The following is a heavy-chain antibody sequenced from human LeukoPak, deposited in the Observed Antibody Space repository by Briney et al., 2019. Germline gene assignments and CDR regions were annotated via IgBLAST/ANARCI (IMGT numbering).Heavy chain of an antibody. CDR3: AKELGHNYYGDYFDC. Sequence: PGGSLRLSCAASGFTFGSYGMHWVRQAPGKGLEWVAVISYDGSNKYYADSVKGRFTISRDNSKNTLYLQMNGLRAEDTAVYYCAKELGHNYYGDYFDCWGQGTLVTVSS. CDR1: GFTFGSYG. D-gene: IGHD3-3*01. CDR2: ISYDGSNK. V-gene: IGHV3-30*18. J-gene: IGHJ4*02.